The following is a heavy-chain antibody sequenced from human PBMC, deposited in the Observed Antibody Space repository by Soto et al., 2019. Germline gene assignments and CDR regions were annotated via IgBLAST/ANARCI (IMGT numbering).Heavy chain of an antibody. V-gene: IGHV1-58*01. CDR1: GFTFSTSA. CDR3: ARGVGSGSYYNQYNWFDP. D-gene: IGHD3-10*01. Sequence: ASVKVSCKTSGFTFSTSAVHWVRQARGHRLQWIGWIDVGSGNANYAQKVQGRVTMTTDTSTSTAYMELRSLRSDDTAVYYCARGVGSGSYYNQYNWFDPWGQGTLVTVSS. CDR2: IDVGSGNA. J-gene: IGHJ5*02.